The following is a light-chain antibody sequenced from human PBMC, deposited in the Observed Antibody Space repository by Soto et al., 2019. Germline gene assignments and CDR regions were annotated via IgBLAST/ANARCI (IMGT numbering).Light chain of an antibody. J-gene: IGLJ1*01. CDR3: SSFTSSTTRV. CDR1: SSDIGGYDY. Sequence: QSASVSGSPGQSITISCTGSSSDIGGYDYVSWYQQYPGKAPKLMIYDVSNRPSGVSNRFSGSKSGNTASLTISGLQADDEADYYCSSFTSSTTRVFGTGTQLTVL. V-gene: IGLV2-14*03. CDR2: DVS.